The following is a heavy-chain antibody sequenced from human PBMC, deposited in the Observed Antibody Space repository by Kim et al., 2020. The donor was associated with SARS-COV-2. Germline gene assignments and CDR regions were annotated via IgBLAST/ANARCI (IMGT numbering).Heavy chain of an antibody. D-gene: IGHD6-6*01. CDR1: GASISRGAYY. V-gene: IGHV4-31*03. J-gene: IGHJ3*02. CDR3: ARDQGSSSLNAFDI. CDR2: IYYSGGT. Sequence: SETLSLTCTISGASISRGAYYWNWIRQIPGKGLQWIGYIYYSGGTDYNPSLKSRVTISIDTSKNQLSLKLSSVTVADTAVYYCARDQGSSSLNAFDIWGPGTMVTVSS.